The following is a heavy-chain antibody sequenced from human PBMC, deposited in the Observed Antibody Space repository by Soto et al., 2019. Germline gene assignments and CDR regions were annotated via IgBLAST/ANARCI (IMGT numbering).Heavy chain of an antibody. J-gene: IGHJ4*02. CDR1: GFTVNSNY. V-gene: IGHV3-53*01. CDR3: ARSILGYSTSFDY. D-gene: IGHD4-4*01. Sequence: TGGSLRLSCAASGFTVNSNYMTWVRQAPGEGLEWVSVIYNDGSTYYADSVKGRFTISRDTSKNTLYLQMNSLRAEDTAVYFCARSILGYSTSFDYWGQGTLVTVSS. CDR2: IYNDGST.